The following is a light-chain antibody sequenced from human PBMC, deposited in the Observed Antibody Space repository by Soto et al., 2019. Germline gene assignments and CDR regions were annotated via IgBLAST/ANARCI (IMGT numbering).Light chain of an antibody. CDR1: QSISRH. CDR2: QAA. Sequence: EIQMTQSPATLSPSVGDRVSLTCRASQSISRHLAGYQQKPEKDPNLLLFQAAALVTGVRSRFTGSGSGSEFTLTIRRLEPDDLYSCYCYQCQSSWTFGQGTKVEV. CDR3: YQCQSSWT. J-gene: IGKJ1*01. V-gene: IGKV1-5*03.